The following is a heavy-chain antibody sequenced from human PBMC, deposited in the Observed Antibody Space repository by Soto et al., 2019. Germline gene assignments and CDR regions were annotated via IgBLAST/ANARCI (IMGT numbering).Heavy chain of an antibody. D-gene: IGHD3-16*01. J-gene: IGHJ4*02. V-gene: IGHV3-9*01. Sequence: EVQLVESGGGLVQPGRSLRLSCVGSGFTFDDYGMHWVRRAPGKGLEWVSGISWDSYSIGYADSVKGRFTISRDNAKNSLYLQMNSLKSEDTALYYCAKARGGIDYWGQGTLVTVSS. CDR3: AKARGGIDY. CDR1: GFTFDDYG. CDR2: ISWDSYSI.